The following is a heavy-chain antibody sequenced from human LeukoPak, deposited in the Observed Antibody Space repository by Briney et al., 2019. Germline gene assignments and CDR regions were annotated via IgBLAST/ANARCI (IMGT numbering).Heavy chain of an antibody. CDR2: IYSGGTT. D-gene: IGHD1-1*01. CDR1: GVTLLTYY. V-gene: IGHV3-53*01. Sequence: GGSLRLFRAASGVTLLTYYKNWARQAPGKGLEWVSIIYSGGTTYYADSVKGRFTISRDTSMNTLSLQMNSLRVEDTAVYFCARLGDHVHWNLLLWARRTLVTVSS. CDR3: ARLGDHVHWNLLL. J-gene: IGHJ2*01.